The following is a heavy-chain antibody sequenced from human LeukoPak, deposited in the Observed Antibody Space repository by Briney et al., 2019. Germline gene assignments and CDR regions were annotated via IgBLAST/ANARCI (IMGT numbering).Heavy chain of an antibody. V-gene: IGHV4-34*01. Sequence: SETLSLTCAVYGGSFSGYYWSWIRQPPGKGLEWIGEINHSGSTNYNPSLKSRVTISVDTSKNQFSLKPSSVTAADTAVYYCARALYGYEGIYYYGMDVWGQGTTVTVSS. CDR1: GGSFSGYY. CDR3: ARALYGYEGIYYYGMDV. D-gene: IGHD5-12*01. J-gene: IGHJ6*02. CDR2: INHSGST.